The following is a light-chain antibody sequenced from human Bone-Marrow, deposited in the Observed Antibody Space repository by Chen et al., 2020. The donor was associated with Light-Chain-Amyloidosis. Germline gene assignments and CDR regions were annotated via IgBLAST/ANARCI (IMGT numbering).Light chain of an antibody. V-gene: IGLV3-25*03. CDR3: QSADSSGTSEVI. J-gene: IGLJ2*01. Sequence: SYELTQPPSVSVSPGQTARITCSGDDLPTKYAYWYQQKPGQAPGLVIHRDTERPSGISERFSGSRSGTTATLTISGVQAEDEADYHCQSADSSGTSEVIFGRGTKLTVL. CDR2: RDT. CDR1: DLPTKY.